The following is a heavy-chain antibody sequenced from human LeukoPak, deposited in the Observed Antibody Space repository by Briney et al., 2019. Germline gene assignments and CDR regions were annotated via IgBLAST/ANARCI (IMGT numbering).Heavy chain of an antibody. V-gene: IGHV4-34*01. Sequence: SETLSLTCAVYGGSFSGNYWTWIRQPPGKGLEWIGEINHSGSTNYNPTLKSRVTISVDTSKNQFSLKLSSVTAADTAVYYCARGIGYGPRFDYWGQGTLVTVSS. J-gene: IGHJ4*02. CDR2: INHSGST. D-gene: IGHD5-18*01. CDR1: GGSFSGNY. CDR3: ARGIGYGPRFDY.